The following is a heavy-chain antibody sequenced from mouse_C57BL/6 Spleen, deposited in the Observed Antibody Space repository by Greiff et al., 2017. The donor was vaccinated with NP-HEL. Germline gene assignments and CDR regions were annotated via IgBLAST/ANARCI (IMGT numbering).Heavy chain of an antibody. J-gene: IGHJ4*01. CDR2: IYPRSGNT. Sequence: QVQLKESGAELARPGASVKLSCKASGYTFTSYGISWVKQRTGQGLEWIGEIYPRSGNTYYNEKFKGKATLTADKSSSTAYMELRSLTSEDSAIYFCAISPTVVATDYWGQGTSVTVSS. CDR3: AISPTVVATDY. CDR1: GYTFTSYG. D-gene: IGHD2-5*01. V-gene: IGHV1-81*01.